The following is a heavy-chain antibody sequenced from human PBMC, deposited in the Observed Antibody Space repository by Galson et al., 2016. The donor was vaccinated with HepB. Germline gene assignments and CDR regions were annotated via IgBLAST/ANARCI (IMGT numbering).Heavy chain of an antibody. CDR2: VNSDGSRT. CDR1: GFTFSTYW. V-gene: IGHV3-74*01. Sequence: SLRLSCAASGFTFSTYWMHWVRQVPGMGLVWVSRVNSDGSRTTYVDSVKGRFTISRDNSKNTVYLQMKSLAAEDTAVYYCARIPDSWGQGTLVIVSS. CDR3: ARIPDS. D-gene: IGHD2-21*01. J-gene: IGHJ4*02.